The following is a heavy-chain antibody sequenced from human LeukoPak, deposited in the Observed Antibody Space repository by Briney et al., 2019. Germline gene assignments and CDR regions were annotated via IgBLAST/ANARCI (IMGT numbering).Heavy chain of an antibody. J-gene: IGHJ4*02. CDR1: GFTFSSYS. CDR2: ISSSSSYI. D-gene: IGHD2-2*01. V-gene: IGHV3-21*01. Sequence: GGSLRLSCVASGFTFSSYSMNWVRQAPGKGLEWVSSISSSSSYIYYADSVKGRFTISRDNAKNSLYLQMNSLRAEDTAVYYCASGPAALFDYWGQGTLVTVSS. CDR3: ASGPAALFDY.